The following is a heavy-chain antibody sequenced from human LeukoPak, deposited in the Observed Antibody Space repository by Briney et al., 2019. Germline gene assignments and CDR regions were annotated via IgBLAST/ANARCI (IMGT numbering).Heavy chain of an antibody. CDR3: ARDLNSSR. J-gene: IGHJ4*02. D-gene: IGHD2/OR15-2a*01. CDR1: GFTFSSYA. CDR2: ISSNGGST. Sequence: PGGSLRLSCAASGFTFSSYAMHWVRQAPGKGLEYVSAISSNGGSTYYANSVKGRFTISRDNPKNTLYLQMGSLRAEDMAVYYCARDLNSSRWGQGTLVTVSS. V-gene: IGHV3-64*01.